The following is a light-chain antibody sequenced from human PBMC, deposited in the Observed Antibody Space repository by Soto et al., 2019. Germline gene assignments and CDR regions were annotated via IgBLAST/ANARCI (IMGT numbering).Light chain of an antibody. Sequence: QSALTQPASVSGSPGQSITISCSGTSSDVGGYNYVSWYQQHPGKAPKLMIYEVTNRPSGVSTRFFGSKSGNTASLTISGVQAEDEADYYCSSYSTSIISVVFGGGTKVTVL. J-gene: IGLJ2*01. CDR3: SSYSTSIISVV. CDR1: SSDVGGYNY. CDR2: EVT. V-gene: IGLV2-14*01.